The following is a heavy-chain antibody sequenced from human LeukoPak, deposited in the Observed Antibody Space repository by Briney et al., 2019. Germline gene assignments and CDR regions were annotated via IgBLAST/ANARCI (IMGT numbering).Heavy chain of an antibody. V-gene: IGHV3-23*01. D-gene: IGHD4-17*01. Sequence: GGSLRLSCAASRFTFSSYAMSWVRQAPGKGLEWVSAISGSGGSTYYADSVKGRFTISRDNSKNTLYLQMNSLRAEDTAVYYCARGARSFTVTDYFDYWGQGTLVTVSS. CDR2: ISGSGGST. CDR3: ARGARSFTVTDYFDY. J-gene: IGHJ4*02. CDR1: RFTFSSYA.